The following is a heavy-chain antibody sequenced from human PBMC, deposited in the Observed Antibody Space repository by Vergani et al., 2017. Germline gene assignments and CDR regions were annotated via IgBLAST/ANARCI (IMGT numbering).Heavy chain of an antibody. CDR2: IYYSRST. CDR3: ARLMVRVPGAYFYYGMYV. J-gene: IGHJ6*02. CDR1: GGSISSSSYY. Sequence: QLQLQESGPGLVKPSETLSLTCTVSGGSISSSSYYWGWIRQPPGKGLEWIGSIYYSRSTYYNPPLKSRVTISVDKSKNQFSLKLSSATAADTAVYYCARLMVRVPGAYFYYGMYVWGQGTTVTDSS. D-gene: IGHD3-10*01. V-gene: IGHV4-39*01.